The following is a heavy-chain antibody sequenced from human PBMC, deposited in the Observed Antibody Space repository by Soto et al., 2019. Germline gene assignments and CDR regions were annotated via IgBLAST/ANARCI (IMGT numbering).Heavy chain of an antibody. V-gene: IGHV3-30*18. Sequence: GGSLRLSCAASGFTFSSYGMHWVRQAPGKGLEWVAVISYDGSNKYYADSVKGRFTISRDNSKNTLYLQMNSLRAEDTAVYYCAKETTVTTSIEPCTYMDVWGKGTTVTVSS. D-gene: IGHD4-17*01. CDR1: GFTFSSYG. CDR2: ISYDGSNK. CDR3: AKETTVTTSIEPCTYMDV. J-gene: IGHJ6*03.